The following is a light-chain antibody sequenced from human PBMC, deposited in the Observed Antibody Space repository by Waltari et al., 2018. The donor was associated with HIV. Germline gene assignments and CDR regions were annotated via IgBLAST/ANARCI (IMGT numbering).Light chain of an antibody. CDR2: EVR. CDR1: SSDVGVSNY. Sequence: QSALTQPASVSGSPGQTNTIPCTGPSSDVGVSNYVSWYQQHPGKAPKLIIFEVRIRPSGFSKRFSGSKSGNTASLTISWLQAEYDADYYCSSSTSSSTLIFGGGTKLTVL. J-gene: IGLJ2*01. CDR3: SSSTSSSTLI. V-gene: IGLV2-14*01.